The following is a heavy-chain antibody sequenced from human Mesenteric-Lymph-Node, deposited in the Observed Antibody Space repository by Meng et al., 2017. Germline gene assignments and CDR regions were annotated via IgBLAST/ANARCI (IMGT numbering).Heavy chain of an antibody. CDR3: ARLQSYSGSGSYYSARYYYYGMDV. CDR1: GFTFSSYE. V-gene: IGHV3-48*03. D-gene: IGHD3-10*01. J-gene: IGHJ6*02. Sequence: GESLKISCAASGFTFSSYEMNWVRQAPGKGLEWVSYISSSGSTIYYADSVKGRFTISRDNAKNSLYLQMNSLRAEDTAVYYCARLQSYSGSGSYYSARYYYYGMDVWGQGTTVTVSS. CDR2: ISSSGSTI.